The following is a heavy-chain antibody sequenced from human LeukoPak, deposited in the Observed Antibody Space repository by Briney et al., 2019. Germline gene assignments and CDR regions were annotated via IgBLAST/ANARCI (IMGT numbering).Heavy chain of an antibody. V-gene: IGHV5-51*01. CDR3: ARHYYENSAVIDY. Sequence: GESLKISCQVSGYVFGSYWIGWVRQVPGIGLEWMGIIYPGDSDTRYSPSFQGQVTISADKSINTAYLQWSSLKASDTAMYYCARHYYENSAVIDYWGQGTLVTVSS. CDR2: IYPGDSDT. D-gene: IGHD3-22*01. CDR1: GYVFGSYW. J-gene: IGHJ4*02.